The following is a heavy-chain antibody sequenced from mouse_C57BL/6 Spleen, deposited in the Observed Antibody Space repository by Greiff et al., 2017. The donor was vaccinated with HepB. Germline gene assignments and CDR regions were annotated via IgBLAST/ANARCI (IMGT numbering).Heavy chain of an antibody. CDR2: INPNNGGT. CDR3: ARAGSSPAWFAY. V-gene: IGHV1-22*01. CDR1: GYTFTDYN. D-gene: IGHD1-1*01. Sequence: EVQLQQSGPELVNPGASVKMSCKASGYTFTDYNMHWVKQSHGKSLEWIGYINPNNGGTSYNQKFKGKATLTVNKSSSTAYMELRSLTSEDSAVYCCARAGSSPAWFAYWGQGTLVTVSA. J-gene: IGHJ3*01.